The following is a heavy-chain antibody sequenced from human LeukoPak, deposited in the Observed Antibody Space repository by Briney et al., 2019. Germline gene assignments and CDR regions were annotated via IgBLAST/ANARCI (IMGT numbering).Heavy chain of an antibody. Sequence: GESLKISCKGSGYSFTSYWIGWVRQMPGRGLEWMGIIYPGDSDTRYSPSFQGQVTISADKSISTAYLQWSSLKASDTAMYYCASALRPYGDWADYWGQGTLVTVSS. CDR1: GYSFTSYW. CDR3: ASALRPYGDWADY. D-gene: IGHD4-17*01. CDR2: IYPGDSDT. V-gene: IGHV5-51*01. J-gene: IGHJ4*02.